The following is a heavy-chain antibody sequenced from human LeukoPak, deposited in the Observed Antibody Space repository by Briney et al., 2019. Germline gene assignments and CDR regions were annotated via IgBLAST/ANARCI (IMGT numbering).Heavy chain of an antibody. J-gene: IGHJ4*02. V-gene: IGHV3-33*06. CDR2: IWYDGSNK. CDR1: GFTFSSYG. CDR3: AKSNCGGDCFDY. D-gene: IGHD2-21*01. Sequence: GRSLRLSCAASGFTFSSYGMHSVRQAPGKGLEWVAVIWYDGSNKYYADSVKGRFTISRDNSKNTLYLQMNSLRAEDTAVYYCAKSNCGGDCFDYWGQGTLVTVSS.